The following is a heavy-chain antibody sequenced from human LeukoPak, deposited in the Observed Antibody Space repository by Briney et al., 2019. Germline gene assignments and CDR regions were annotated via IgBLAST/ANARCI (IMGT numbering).Heavy chain of an antibody. CDR3: ARGSIVVVPAAFPLFDY. CDR2: IYPGDSDT. V-gene: IGHV5-51*01. Sequence: GESLKISCKDSGYSFTSYWIGWVRQMPGKGLEWMGIIYPGDSDTRYSPSFQGQVTISADKSISTAYLQWSSLKASDTAMYYCARGSIVVVPAAFPLFDYWGQGTLVTVSS. D-gene: IGHD2-2*01. J-gene: IGHJ4*02. CDR1: GYSFTSYW.